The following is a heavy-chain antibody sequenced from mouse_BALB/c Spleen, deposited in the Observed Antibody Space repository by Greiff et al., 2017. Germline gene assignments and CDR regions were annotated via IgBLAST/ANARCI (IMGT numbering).Heavy chain of an antibody. CDR2: ISSGGSYT. D-gene: IGHD2-1*01. CDR3: TRDRPRTTGAMDY. J-gene: IGHJ4*01. V-gene: IGHV5-6-4*01. Sequence: EVQLVESGGGLVKPGGSLKLSCAASGFTFSSYTMSWVRQTPEKRLEWVATISSGGSYTYYPDSVKGRFTISRDNAKNTLYLQMSSLKSEDTAMYYCTRDRPRTTGAMDYWGQGTSVTVSS. CDR1: GFTFSSYT.